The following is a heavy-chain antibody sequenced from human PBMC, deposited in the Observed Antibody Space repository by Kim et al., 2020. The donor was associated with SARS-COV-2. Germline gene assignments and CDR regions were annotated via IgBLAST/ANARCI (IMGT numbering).Heavy chain of an antibody. D-gene: IGHD2-15*01. V-gene: IGHV3-30*09. J-gene: IGHJ1*01. Sequence: GGSLRLSCAASGFTFSSYYMHWVRQAPGKGLEWVAAMTSDGSTHYSAASVEGRFAFSRDNSNNTVFLQMSSLRAEDTAVYYCARDFEDLSCRGHGGLVT. CDR1: GFTFSSYY. CDR3: ARDFEDLSC. CDR2: MTSDGSTH.